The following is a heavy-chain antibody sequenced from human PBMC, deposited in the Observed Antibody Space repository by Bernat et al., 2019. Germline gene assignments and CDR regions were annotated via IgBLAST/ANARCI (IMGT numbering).Heavy chain of an antibody. CDR1: GFTFSSYA. V-gene: IGHV3-23*01. CDR2: IIGSGGST. CDR3: AKDGDLSTEKLLWLPTPPPDV. J-gene: IGHJ6*02. Sequence: EVQLLESGGGLVQPGGSLRLSCAASGFTFSSYAMSWVRQAPGKGLEWVSAIIGSGGSTYYADSVKGRFTISRENSKNTLYMQMNSLRAEERAVYYGAKDGDLSTEKLLWLPTPPPDVWGQGTTVTVSS. D-gene: IGHD3-10*01.